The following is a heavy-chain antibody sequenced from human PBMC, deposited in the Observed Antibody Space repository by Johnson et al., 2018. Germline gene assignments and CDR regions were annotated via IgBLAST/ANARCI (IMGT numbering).Heavy chain of an antibody. V-gene: IGHV1-58*01. CDR2: IVAGTGKT. J-gene: IGHJ1*01. D-gene: IGHD3-22*01. CDR3: AADPLFHYEFQH. CDR1: GFTFTRSA. Sequence: QLVESGPEVRKPGTSVKVSCKTSGFTFTRSAVQWVRQARGQRLEWVGWIVAGTGKTNYAQKVQERVTITRDVSTSTAYMELNSRRAEDTAVYYCAADPLFHYEFQHWGQGTLVTVSS.